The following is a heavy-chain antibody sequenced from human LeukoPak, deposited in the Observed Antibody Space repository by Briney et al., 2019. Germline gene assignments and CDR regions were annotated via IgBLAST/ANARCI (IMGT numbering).Heavy chain of an antibody. CDR2: IYYSGST. CDR3: ARERSSGWSDYFDY. V-gene: IGHV4-59*12. J-gene: IGHJ4*02. D-gene: IGHD6-19*01. CDR1: GGSISSYY. Sequence: PSETLSLTCTVSGGSISSYYWSWIRQPPRKGLEWIGYIYYSGSTNYNPSLKSRVTISVDTSKNQFSLKLSSVTAADTAVYYCARERSSGWSDYFDYWGQGTLVTVSS.